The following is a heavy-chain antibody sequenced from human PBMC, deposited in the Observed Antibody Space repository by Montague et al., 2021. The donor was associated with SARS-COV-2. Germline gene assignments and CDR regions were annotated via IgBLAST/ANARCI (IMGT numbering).Heavy chain of an antibody. CDR2: IYSGGST. J-gene: IGHJ5*02. Sequence: SLRLSCAASGFTVSSNYMSWVRQAPGKGLEWVSVIYSGGSTYYADSVKGRFTISRDNSENTLYPQMNSLRAEDTAVYYCAREVPITIFGVVTDNSWFDPWGQGTLVTVSS. CDR3: AREVPITIFGVVTDNSWFDP. D-gene: IGHD3-3*01. CDR1: GFTVSSNY. V-gene: IGHV3-66*01.